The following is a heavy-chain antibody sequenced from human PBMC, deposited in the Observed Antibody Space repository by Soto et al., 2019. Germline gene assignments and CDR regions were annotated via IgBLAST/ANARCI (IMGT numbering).Heavy chain of an antibody. V-gene: IGHV3-7*01. CDR3: ARDLEATEYYYYYYGMDV. Sequence: GGSLRLSCAASGFTFSSYWMSWVRQAPGKGLEWVANIKQDGSEEYYVDSVKGRFTISRDNAKNSLYLQMNSLRAEDTAVYYCARDLEATEYYYYYYGMDVWGQGTTVTVSS. CDR2: IKQDGSEE. D-gene: IGHD5-12*01. J-gene: IGHJ6*02. CDR1: GFTFSSYW.